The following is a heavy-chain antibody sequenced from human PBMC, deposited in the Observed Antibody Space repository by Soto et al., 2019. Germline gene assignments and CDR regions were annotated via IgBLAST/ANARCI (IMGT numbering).Heavy chain of an antibody. CDR3: ASWVLGWHAFDI. J-gene: IGHJ3*02. CDR2: IVPIFGTA. Sequence: SVKVSCKASGGTFSSYAISWVRQAPGQGLEWMGGIVPIFGTANYAQKFQGRVTITADKSTSTAYMELSSLRSEDTAVYYCASWVLGWHAFDIWGQGTMVTVSS. D-gene: IGHD2-15*01. CDR1: GGTFSSYA. V-gene: IGHV1-69*06.